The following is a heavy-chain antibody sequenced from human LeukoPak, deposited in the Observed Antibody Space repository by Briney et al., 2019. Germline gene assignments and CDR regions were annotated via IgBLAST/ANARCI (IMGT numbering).Heavy chain of an antibody. Sequence: PGGSLRLSCAASGFTFSSCSMNWVRQAPGKGLEWVSSISSSSSYIYYADSVKGRFTISRDNAKNSLYLQMNSLRAEDTAVYYCARVDTAMVNVYYYYYMDVWGKGTTVTVSS. D-gene: IGHD5-18*01. CDR3: ARVDTAMVNVYYYYYMDV. V-gene: IGHV3-21*01. CDR1: GFTFSSCS. CDR2: ISSSSSYI. J-gene: IGHJ6*03.